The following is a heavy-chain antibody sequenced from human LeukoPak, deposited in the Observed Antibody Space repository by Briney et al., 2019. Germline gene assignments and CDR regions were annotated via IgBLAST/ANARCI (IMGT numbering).Heavy chain of an antibody. D-gene: IGHD6-19*01. V-gene: IGHV3-7*01. CDR3: ARETYSSGWQGDMDV. J-gene: IGHJ6*03. Sequence: GGSLRLSCAASGFTFSSYEMNWVRQAPGKGLEWVADIKEDGSEKSYVDSVKGRFTISRDNAKNSLYLQMNTPRAEDTAVYYCARETYSSGWQGDMDVWGKGTTVTISS. CDR2: IKEDGSEK. CDR1: GFTFSSYE.